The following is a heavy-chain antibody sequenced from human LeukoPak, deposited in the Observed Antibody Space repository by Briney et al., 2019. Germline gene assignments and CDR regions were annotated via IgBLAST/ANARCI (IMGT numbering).Heavy chain of an antibody. CDR2: ISGSGGST. CDR1: GFTFSSYA. Sequence: GESLRLSCAASGFTFSSYAMSWVRQSPGKGLEGVAAISGSGGSTYYAHSVKGRFTISRDKSKNTLYLQMSSLRAEDTAVYYCAKDFLFPGGYFDYWGQGTLVTVSS. J-gene: IGHJ4*02. D-gene: IGHD4-23*01. V-gene: IGHV3-23*01. CDR3: AKDFLFPGGYFDY.